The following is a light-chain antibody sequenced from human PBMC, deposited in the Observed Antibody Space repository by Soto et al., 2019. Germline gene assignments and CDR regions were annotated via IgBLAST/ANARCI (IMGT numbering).Light chain of an antibody. CDR1: QSISSW. V-gene: IGKV1-5*03. CDR3: QQSYSPLWT. CDR2: KAS. Sequence: DIQMTQSPSTLSASVGDRVTITCRASQSISSWLAWYQQKPGKAPKLLIYKASSLESGVPSRFSGSGSGTDFTLIISSLQPEDFATYYCQQSYSPLWTFGQGTKVDIK. J-gene: IGKJ1*01.